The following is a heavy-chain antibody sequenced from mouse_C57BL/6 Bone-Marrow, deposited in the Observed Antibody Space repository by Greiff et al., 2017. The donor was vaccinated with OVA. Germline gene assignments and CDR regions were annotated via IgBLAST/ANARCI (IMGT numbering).Heavy chain of an antibody. Sequence: EVHLVESGGDLVKPGGSLKLSCAASGFTFSSYGMSWVRPTPDKRLEWVATISSGGSYTYYPDSVKGRFTISRDNAKNTLYLQMSSLKSEDTAMYYCARRAYYSNPAWFAYWGQGTLVTVSA. D-gene: IGHD2-5*01. CDR1: GFTFSSYG. CDR3: ARRAYYSNPAWFAY. V-gene: IGHV5-6*01. CDR2: ISSGGSYT. J-gene: IGHJ3*01.